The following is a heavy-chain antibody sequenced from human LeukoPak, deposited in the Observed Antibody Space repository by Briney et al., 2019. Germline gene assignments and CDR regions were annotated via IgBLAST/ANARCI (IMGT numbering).Heavy chain of an antibody. CDR3: ARGGGLDV. J-gene: IGHJ6*02. CDR2: ISYDGSDK. V-gene: IGHV3-30*03. CDR1: GFTFSSYG. D-gene: IGHD3-16*01. Sequence: GGSLRLSCAASGFTFSSYGMHWVRQAPGKGLEWVAVISYDGSDKYYADSVKGRFTISRDNSKNTLYLQMNSLRAEDTAVYYCARGGGLDVWGQGATVTVSS.